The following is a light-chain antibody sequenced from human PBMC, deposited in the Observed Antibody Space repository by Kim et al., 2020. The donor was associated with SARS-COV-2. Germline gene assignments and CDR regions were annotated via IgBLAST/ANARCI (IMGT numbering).Light chain of an antibody. CDR2: YYS. J-gene: IGLJ3*02. CDR3: QVWDSSSDHPV. Sequence: APGKTARVTGGGNNIVSKSVPWYQQTPGQAPVLVIYYYSGRPSGIPERFSGSNSGNTATLTISRVEAGDEADYYCQVWDSSSDHPVFGGGTKLTVL. V-gene: IGLV3-21*04. CDR1: NIVSKS.